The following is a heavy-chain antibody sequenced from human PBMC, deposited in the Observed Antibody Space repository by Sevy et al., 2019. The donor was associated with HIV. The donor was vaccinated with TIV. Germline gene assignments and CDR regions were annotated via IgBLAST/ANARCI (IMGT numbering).Heavy chain of an antibody. V-gene: IGHV1-2*06. CDR1: GYTFTGSY. CDR2: IKPNTGGT. D-gene: IGHD3-16*01. CDR3: ARGSGQGGGYYYYYFGLDV. Sequence: ASVKVSCKASGYTFTGSYIHWVRQAPGQGLEWMGRIKPNTGGTDYAQRFQGRITLTRDTSISTAYMELSSLRSDDTAGYYCARGSGQGGGYYYYYFGLDVWGQGTTVTVSS. J-gene: IGHJ6*02.